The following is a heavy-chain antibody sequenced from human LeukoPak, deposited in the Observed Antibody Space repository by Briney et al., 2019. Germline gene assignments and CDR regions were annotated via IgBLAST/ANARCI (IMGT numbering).Heavy chain of an antibody. Sequence: GGSLRLSCAASGFTFSSSAMSWVRQAPGKGLKWVSAISNNGGYTYYADSVQGRFTISRDNSKSTLCLQMNSLRAEDTAVYYCATARGGRYFDWLPPSDYYFDYWGQGTLVTVSS. J-gene: IGHJ4*02. CDR2: ISNNGGYT. CDR1: GFTFSSSA. V-gene: IGHV3-23*01. CDR3: ATARGGRYFDWLPPSDYYFDY. D-gene: IGHD3-9*01.